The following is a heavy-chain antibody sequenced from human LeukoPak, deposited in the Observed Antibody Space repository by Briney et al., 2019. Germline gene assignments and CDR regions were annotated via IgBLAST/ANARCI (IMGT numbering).Heavy chain of an antibody. CDR3: ARVSRGNSVGGDY. V-gene: IGHV4-59*01. CDR2: IYYSGST. Sequence: SETLSLTCTVSGGSISTYFWSWLRQPPGKGLEWIGYIYYSGSTNYNPSLKRRVTISLDTSKNQFSLKLSSVTAADTAMYYCARVSRGNSVGGDYWGQGTLVTVSS. D-gene: IGHD4-23*01. J-gene: IGHJ4*02. CDR1: GGSISTYF.